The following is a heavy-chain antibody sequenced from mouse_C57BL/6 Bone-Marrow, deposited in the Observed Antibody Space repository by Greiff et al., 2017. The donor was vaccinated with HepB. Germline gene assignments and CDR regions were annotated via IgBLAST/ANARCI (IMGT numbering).Heavy chain of an antibody. Sequence: QVQLQQPGAELVRPGTSVKVSCKASGYAFTNYLIEWVKQRPGQGLEWIGVINPGSGGTNYNEKFKGKATLTADKSSSTAYMQLSSRTSEDSAVYICARLGRYEYAYAMVYWGQGTSVTVSS. V-gene: IGHV1-54*01. CDR1: GYAFTNYL. D-gene: IGHD2-4*01. CDR3: ARLGRYEYAYAMVY. CDR2: INPGSGGT. J-gene: IGHJ4*01.